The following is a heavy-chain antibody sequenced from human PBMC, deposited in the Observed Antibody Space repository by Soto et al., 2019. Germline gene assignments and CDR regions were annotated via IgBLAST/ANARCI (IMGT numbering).Heavy chain of an antibody. CDR3: ARGKLWWLRGRYYFDY. CDR2: MNPNSGNT. V-gene: IGHV1-8*01. CDR1: GYTFTSYD. J-gene: IGHJ4*02. D-gene: IGHD5-12*01. Sequence: QVPLVQSGAEVKKPGASVKVSCKASGYTFTSYDINWVRQATGQGLEWMGWMNPNSGNTGYAQKFQGRVTMTRNTSISTAYMELSSLRSEDTAVYYCARGKLWWLRGRYYFDYWGQGTLVTVSS.